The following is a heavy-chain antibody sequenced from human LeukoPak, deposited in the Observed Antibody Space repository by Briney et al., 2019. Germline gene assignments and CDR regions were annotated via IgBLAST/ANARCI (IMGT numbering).Heavy chain of an antibody. Sequence: PSETLSLTCTVSGGSISSSSYYWGWIRQPPGKGLEWIGSIYYSGSTYHNPSLKSRVTISVDTSKNQFSLKLSSVTAADTAVYYCARRRVQLWLNSWGQGTMVTVSS. D-gene: IGHD5-18*01. J-gene: IGHJ3*01. CDR1: GGSISSSSYY. CDR2: IYYSGST. V-gene: IGHV4-39*07. CDR3: ARRRVQLWLNS.